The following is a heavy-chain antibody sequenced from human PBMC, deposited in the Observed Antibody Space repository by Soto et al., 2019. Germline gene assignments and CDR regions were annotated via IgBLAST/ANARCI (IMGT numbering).Heavy chain of an antibody. CDR3: ARDRKWPNVRGYLDY. J-gene: IGHJ4*02. Sequence: SELLSHTCAVSGGSIISSSWWRWVRQPPGKGLEWIGEIYHSGSTNYNPSLKSRVTISVDKSKNQFSLKLSSVTAADTAVYYCARDRKWPNVRGYLDYSGQRTLVTVSS. D-gene: IGHD3-10*01. CDR2: IYHSGST. CDR1: GGSIISSSW. V-gene: IGHV4-4*02.